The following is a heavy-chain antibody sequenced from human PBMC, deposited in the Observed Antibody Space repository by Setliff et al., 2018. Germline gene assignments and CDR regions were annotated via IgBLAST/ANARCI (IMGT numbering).Heavy chain of an antibody. CDR3: ARDLYDYVWGTYRYHDACDI. CDR1: GGSISSSSYY. D-gene: IGHD3-16*02. V-gene: IGHV4-39*07. CDR2: IYYRGST. Sequence: SETLSLTCTVSGGSISSSSYYWGWIRQPPGKGLEWIGSIYYRGSTYYNPSLKSRVTISIDTSKNQFSLKLSSVTAADTAVYYCARDLYDYVWGTYRYHDACDIWGQGTMVT. J-gene: IGHJ3*02.